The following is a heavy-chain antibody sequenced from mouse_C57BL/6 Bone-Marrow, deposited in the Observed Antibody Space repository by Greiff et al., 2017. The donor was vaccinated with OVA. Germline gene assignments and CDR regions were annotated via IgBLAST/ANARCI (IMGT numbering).Heavy chain of an antibody. J-gene: IGHJ3*01. CDR1: GFTFSDYG. CDR3: ARPLTGTWFAY. V-gene: IGHV5-17*01. CDR2: ISSGSSTI. D-gene: IGHD4-1*01. Sequence: EVMLVESGGGLVKPGGSLKLSCAASGFTFSDYGMHWVRQAPEKGLEWVAYISSGSSTIYYADTVKGRFTISRDNAKNTLFLQMTSLRSEDTAMYYCARPLTGTWFAYWGQGTLVTVSA.